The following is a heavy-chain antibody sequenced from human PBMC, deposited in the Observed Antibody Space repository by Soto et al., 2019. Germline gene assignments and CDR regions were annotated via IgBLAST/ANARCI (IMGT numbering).Heavy chain of an antibody. CDR1: GFTFDSHG. Sequence: QVQLVESGGGVVQPGTSLRLSCVASGFTFDSHGMHWVRQAPGKGLEWVAIIWGDASKTYYAESAKGRFTISRDNSKNTAYQDLNSVRPEDPAVYYCATGEGPFDYWGKGALVTVSS. J-gene: IGHJ4*02. CDR2: IWGDASKT. V-gene: IGHV3-33*01. CDR3: ATGEGPFDY.